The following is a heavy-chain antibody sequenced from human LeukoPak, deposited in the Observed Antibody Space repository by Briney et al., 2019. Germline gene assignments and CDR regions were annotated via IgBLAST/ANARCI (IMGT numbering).Heavy chain of an antibody. CDR2: IYYSGST. J-gene: IGHJ3*02. CDR1: GGSISSYY. D-gene: IGHD2/OR15-2a*01. V-gene: IGHV4-59*01. Sequence: SETLSLTCTVPGGSISSYYWSWIRQPPGKGLEWIGYIYYSGSTNYNPSLKSRVTISVDTSKNQFSLKLSSVTAADTAVYYCARGSFLYAFDIWGQGTMVTVSS. CDR3: ARGSFLYAFDI.